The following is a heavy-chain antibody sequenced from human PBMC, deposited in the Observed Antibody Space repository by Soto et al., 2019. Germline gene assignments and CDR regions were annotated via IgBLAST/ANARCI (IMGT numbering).Heavy chain of an antibody. D-gene: IGHD6-13*01. Sequence: PGGSLRLSCAASGLTFSSYSMNWARQAPGKGLEWVSYITPSSGTIYYADSVKGRFTISRDNGKSSLYLQMNSLRDEDTAVYYCARDIGSGWYYFDYWGQGNMVTVSS. V-gene: IGHV3-48*02. CDR2: ITPSSGTI. CDR3: ARDIGSGWYYFDY. CDR1: GLTFSSYS. J-gene: IGHJ4*02.